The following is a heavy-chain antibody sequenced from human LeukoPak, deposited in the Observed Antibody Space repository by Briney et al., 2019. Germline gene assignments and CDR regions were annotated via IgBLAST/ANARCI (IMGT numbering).Heavy chain of an antibody. D-gene: IGHD2-2*01. CDR1: GGSISSGSYY. CDR2: IYTSGST. J-gene: IGHJ6*02. V-gene: IGHV4-61*02. CDR3: ARDSIVVVPAAISMHYYYYGMDV. Sequence: PSQALSLTCTVSGGSISSGSYYWSWIRQPAGKGLEWIGRIYTSGSTNYNPSLKSRVTISVDTSKNQFSLKLSSVTAADTAVYYCARDSIVVVPAAISMHYYYYGMDVWGRGTTVTVSS.